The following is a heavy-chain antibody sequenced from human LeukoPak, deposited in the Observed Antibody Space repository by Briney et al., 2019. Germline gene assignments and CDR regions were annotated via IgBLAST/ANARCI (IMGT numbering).Heavy chain of an antibody. J-gene: IGHJ4*02. Sequence: PGASVKVSCKASGYTFTIYGINWVRQAPGQGLEWMGWISGYNGNTNYAQKFQGRVTMTTDTSTTTAYMELRSPTSDDTAVYYCARGDYGGNPDHWGQGTLVTVSS. CDR2: ISGYNGNT. CDR3: ARGDYGGNPDH. CDR1: GYTFTIYG. D-gene: IGHD4-23*01. V-gene: IGHV1-18*01.